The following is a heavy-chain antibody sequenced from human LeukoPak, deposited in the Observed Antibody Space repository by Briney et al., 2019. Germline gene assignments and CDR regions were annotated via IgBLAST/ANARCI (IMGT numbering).Heavy chain of an antibody. D-gene: IGHD5-24*01. V-gene: IGHV3-23*01. CDR3: ARDESTIWEYFDY. J-gene: IGHJ4*02. CDR2: ISGSDTRT. Sequence: GGSLRLSCAASGFTFSHYAMGWVRQAPGKGLEWVSGISGSDTRTYYADSVRGRFTISRDDSTNTLFLQMNRLRADDTAFYYCARDESTIWEYFDYWGQGTLVTVSS. CDR1: GFTFSHYA.